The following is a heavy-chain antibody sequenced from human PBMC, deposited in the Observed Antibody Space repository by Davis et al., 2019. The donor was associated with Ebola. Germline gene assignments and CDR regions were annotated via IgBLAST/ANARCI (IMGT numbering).Heavy chain of an antibody. CDR2: IYYNSKWYN. J-gene: IGHJ6*04. V-gene: IGHV6-1*01. D-gene: IGHD5-18*01. Sequence: HPQTLSLTCAISGDTVSVNSGGWNWIRQSPSRGLEWLGWIYYNSKWYNDYAASVKSRIIINPDTSNNQYSLQLNSVTPEDTAMYYCARGWLRGGMDVWGEGTTVTVSS. CDR3: ARGWLRGGMDV. CDR1: GDTVSVNSGG.